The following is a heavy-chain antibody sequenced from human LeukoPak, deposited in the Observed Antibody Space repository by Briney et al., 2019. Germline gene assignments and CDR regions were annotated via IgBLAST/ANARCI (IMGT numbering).Heavy chain of an antibody. Sequence: ASVTVSCKASGYTFTSYGISWVRQAPGQGLEWMGWISAYNGNTNYAQNFQGRVTMTTDTSASTAYMELRSLRSDDTAVYYCARDRLGAIPHYYGMDVWGQGTLVTVSS. V-gene: IGHV1-18*01. D-gene: IGHD1-26*01. CDR2: ISAYNGNT. CDR3: ARDRLGAIPHYYGMDV. J-gene: IGHJ6*02. CDR1: GYTFTSYG.